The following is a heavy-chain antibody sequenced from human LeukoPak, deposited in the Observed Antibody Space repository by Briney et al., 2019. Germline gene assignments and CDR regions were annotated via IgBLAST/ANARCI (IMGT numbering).Heavy chain of an antibody. CDR1: GFTFSDYY. CDR3: ARYQLLYYFDY. J-gene: IGHJ4*02. Sequence: GGSLRLSCAACGFTFSDYYMSWLRQAPGKGLEWVSYISSSGSTIYYADSVKGRFTISSDNPKNSLYLQMHSLRAEHTAVYYCARYQLLYYFDYLGQGTLVTVSS. V-gene: IGHV3-11*01. D-gene: IGHD2-2*01. CDR2: ISSSGSTI.